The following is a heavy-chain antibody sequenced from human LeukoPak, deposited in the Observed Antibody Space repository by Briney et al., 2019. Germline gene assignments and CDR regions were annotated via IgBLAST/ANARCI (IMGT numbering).Heavy chain of an antibody. Sequence: GGSLRLSCAASGFTFRDAAMTWVRQAPGKGLEWVSVIYSGGNTYYADSVKGRFTVSGDNSKNTLYLQMNSLRAEDTAVYYCVRDLTWGQGTLVTVSS. V-gene: IGHV3-53*01. CDR1: GFTFRDAA. J-gene: IGHJ5*02. CDR2: IYSGGNT. CDR3: VRDLT.